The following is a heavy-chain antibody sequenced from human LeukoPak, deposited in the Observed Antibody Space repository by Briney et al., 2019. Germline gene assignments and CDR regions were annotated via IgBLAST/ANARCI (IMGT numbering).Heavy chain of an antibody. J-gene: IGHJ6*04. CDR3: ARQYSSGWSYYYGLDV. D-gene: IGHD6-13*01. Sequence: SQTLSLTCAISGDSASSNSAAWNWIRQSPSRNLEWLGRTYYRSKWYNDYAVSVTSRITINPDTSKNQFSLQLNSVTPEDTAVYYCARQYSSGWSYYYGLDVWGKGTTVTVSS. CDR1: GDSASSNSAA. V-gene: IGHV6-1*01. CDR2: TYYRSKWYN.